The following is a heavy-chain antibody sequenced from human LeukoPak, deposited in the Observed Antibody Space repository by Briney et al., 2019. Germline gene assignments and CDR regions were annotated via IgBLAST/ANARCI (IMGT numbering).Heavy chain of an antibody. Sequence: GGSLRLSSAASGFTLRRDTMKWVRQAPGKALEWVSSISSSSSYIYYADSVKGRFTISRDNAKNSLYLQMNSLRAEDTAVYYCAREQQPVPLDYWGQGTLVTVSS. D-gene: IGHD6-13*01. CDR1: GFTLRRDT. CDR2: ISSSSSYI. J-gene: IGHJ4*02. V-gene: IGHV3-21*01. CDR3: AREQQPVPLDY.